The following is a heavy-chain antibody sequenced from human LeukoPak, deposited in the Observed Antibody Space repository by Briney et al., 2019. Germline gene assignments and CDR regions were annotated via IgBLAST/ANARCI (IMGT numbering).Heavy chain of an antibody. CDR3: AILDYDILTGYYN. V-gene: IGHV4-39*01. D-gene: IGHD3-9*01. CDR1: GGSISSSSYY. CDR2: IYYSGST. Sequence: SETLSVTCTVAGGSISSSSYYLGWIRQPPGKGLEWIGSIYYSGSTYYNPSLKSRVTISVDTSKNQFSLKLSSVTAANTAVYYCAILDYDILTGYYNWGQGTLVTVSS. J-gene: IGHJ4*02.